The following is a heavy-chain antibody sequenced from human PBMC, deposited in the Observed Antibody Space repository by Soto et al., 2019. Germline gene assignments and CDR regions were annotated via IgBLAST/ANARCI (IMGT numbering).Heavy chain of an antibody. Sequence: GGSLRLSCAASGFTFSTYAMTWVRQAPGKGLEWVSGITGSGGSTFYADSVKGRFTISRDNSKNTLYLQMNSLRAEDTAVYYVAKVEYDIFAGDSNSYYFDYWGQGTLVTVSS. CDR1: GFTFSTYA. CDR2: ITGSGGST. J-gene: IGHJ4*02. D-gene: IGHD3-9*01. CDR3: AKVEYDIFAGDSNSYYFDY. V-gene: IGHV3-23*01.